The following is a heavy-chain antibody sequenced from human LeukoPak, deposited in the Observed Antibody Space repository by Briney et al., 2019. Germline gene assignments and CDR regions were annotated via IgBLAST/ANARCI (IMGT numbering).Heavy chain of an antibody. Sequence: AGGSLRLSCAASGFIVNTNYMTWVRQAPGRGLEWVSFIYADGNTYYADSVKGRFTISRDNSKNTLYLQMNSLRAEDTAVYYCASQGSKYSYASDYWGQGTLVTVSS. CDR2: IYADGNT. J-gene: IGHJ4*02. D-gene: IGHD5-18*01. V-gene: IGHV3-53*05. CDR1: GFIVNTNY. CDR3: ASQGSKYSYASDY.